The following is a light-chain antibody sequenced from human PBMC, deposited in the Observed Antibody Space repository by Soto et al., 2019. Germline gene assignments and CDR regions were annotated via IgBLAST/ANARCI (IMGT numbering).Light chain of an antibody. Sequence: DIQMTQSPSSQSASVGDRVTITCRASQSISSYLNWYQQKPGKAPKLLIYAASSLQSGVPSRFSGSGSGTDFTLTISSLQPEDFATYYCPQSYSTPWTFGQGTKVEIK. CDR2: AAS. CDR1: QSISSY. J-gene: IGKJ1*01. CDR3: PQSYSTPWT. V-gene: IGKV1-39*01.